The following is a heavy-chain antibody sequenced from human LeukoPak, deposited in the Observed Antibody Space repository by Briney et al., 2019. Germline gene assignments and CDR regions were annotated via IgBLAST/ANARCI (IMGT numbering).Heavy chain of an antibody. J-gene: IGHJ4*02. V-gene: IGHV4-34*01. CDR3: ARRGLWSGYYCFDY. CDR1: GGSFSGYY. CDR2: INHSGRT. Sequence: SQTLSLTCAVYGGSFSGYYWSWIRQPPGKGLEWIGEINHSGRTNYNPSLKSRVSISVDTSKNQFSLKLSSVTAADTAVYYCARRGLWSGYYCFDYWGPGTLVSVSS. D-gene: IGHD3-3*01.